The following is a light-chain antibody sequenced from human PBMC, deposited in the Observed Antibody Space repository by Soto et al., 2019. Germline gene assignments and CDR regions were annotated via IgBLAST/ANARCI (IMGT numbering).Light chain of an antibody. Sequence: EIVLTQSPGTLSLSPGERATLSCRASQSVSSSYLAWYQQKPGQAPRLLIYGASSRATGIPDRFSGSGSGTDCTLTISRLEPEDFAVYYCQQYRTFGQGTKVEIK. CDR1: QSVSSSY. CDR3: QQYRT. V-gene: IGKV3-20*01. J-gene: IGKJ1*01. CDR2: GAS.